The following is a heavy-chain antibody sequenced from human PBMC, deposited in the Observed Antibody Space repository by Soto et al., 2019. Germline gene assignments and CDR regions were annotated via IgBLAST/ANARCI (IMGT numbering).Heavy chain of an antibody. J-gene: IGHJ4*02. CDR1: GFTFDDYA. Sequence: GGSLRLSCAASGFTFDDYAMHWVRQAPGKGLEWVSSISWNSGTIGYADSVKGRFTISRDNAKNSLYLKMNSLRAEDTALYYCAKDIESTWFLSGTIEGGICDYWGQGTLVTVSS. V-gene: IGHV3-9*01. D-gene: IGHD1-1*01. CDR2: ISWNSGTI. CDR3: AKDIESTWFLSGTIEGGICDY.